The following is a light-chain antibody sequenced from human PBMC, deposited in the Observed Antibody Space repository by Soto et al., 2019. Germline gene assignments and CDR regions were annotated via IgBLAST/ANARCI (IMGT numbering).Light chain of an antibody. CDR3: QHYIDWRRT. J-gene: IGKJ1*01. CDR1: QSVSSN. V-gene: IGKV3-15*01. CDR2: GAS. Sequence: EIVMTQSPATLSVSPGERATLSCRASQSVSSNLAWYQQKPGQAPRLLIFGASTRATGIPARFSGSGSGTEFTLTISSQQSEDFAVYYCQHYIDWRRTFGQGTKVEIK.